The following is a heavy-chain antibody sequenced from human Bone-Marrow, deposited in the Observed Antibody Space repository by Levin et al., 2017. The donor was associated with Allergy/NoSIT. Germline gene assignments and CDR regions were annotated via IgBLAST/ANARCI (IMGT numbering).Heavy chain of an antibody. J-gene: IGHJ3*01. Sequence: GGSLRLSCVASGFTFSSYAMNWVRQAPGKGLEWLSYISLGSSTRQYANSVQGRFTISRDNAKNSLHLQMNSLRAEDTAVYYCARDQHYSDSSGFSKGVALDLWGQGTMVTVSS. CDR3: ARDQHYSDSSGFSKGVALDL. V-gene: IGHV3-48*01. D-gene: IGHD3-22*01. CDR1: GFTFSSYA. CDR2: ISLGSSTR.